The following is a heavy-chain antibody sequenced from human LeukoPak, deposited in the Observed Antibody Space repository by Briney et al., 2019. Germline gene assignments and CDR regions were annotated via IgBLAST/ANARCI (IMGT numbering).Heavy chain of an antibody. CDR2: IYTSGST. J-gene: IGHJ3*01. CDR3: AREFSF. Sequence: SETLSLTCTSSGGSISSYYWTWIRQPAGKGLEWIGHIYTSGSTNYNPSLKSRVTMSLDTSKNQFSLKLTSVAAADTAVYYCAREFSFWGQGTMVTVSS. CDR1: GGSISSYY. V-gene: IGHV4-4*07.